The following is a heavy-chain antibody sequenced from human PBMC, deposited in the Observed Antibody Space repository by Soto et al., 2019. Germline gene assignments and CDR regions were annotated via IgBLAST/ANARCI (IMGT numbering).Heavy chain of an antibody. CDR3: ARESGYQLLADWFDP. D-gene: IGHD2-2*01. J-gene: IGHJ5*02. CDR1: GYSFTSYW. V-gene: IGHV5-51*01. Sequence: GESLKISCKGSGYSFTSYWIGWVRQMPGKGLGWVGIIYPGDSDTRYSPSFQGQVTISADKSISTAYLQWSSLKASDTAMYYCARESGYQLLADWFDPWGQGTLVTVSS. CDR2: IYPGDSDT.